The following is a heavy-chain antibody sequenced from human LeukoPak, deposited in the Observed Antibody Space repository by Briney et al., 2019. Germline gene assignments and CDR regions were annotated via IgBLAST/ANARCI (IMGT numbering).Heavy chain of an antibody. D-gene: IGHD3-3*01. CDR3: ARHPAPNYDFWSGSNWFDP. CDR2: IYPGDSDT. Sequence: GESLKISCKGSGYSFTSYWIGWVRQMPGKGLEWMGIIYPGDSDTRYSPSFQGQVTISADKSTSTAYLQWSSLKASDTAMYYCARHPAPNYDFWSGSNWFDPWGQGTLVTVSS. V-gene: IGHV5-51*01. J-gene: IGHJ5*02. CDR1: GYSFTSYW.